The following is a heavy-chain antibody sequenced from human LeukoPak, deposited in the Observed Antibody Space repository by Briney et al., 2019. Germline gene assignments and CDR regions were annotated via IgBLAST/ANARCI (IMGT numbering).Heavy chain of an antibody. V-gene: IGHV4-31*03. D-gene: IGHD3-22*01. CDR3: ARDGATYYYDSSGYLEV. Sequence: SETLSLTCTVSGGSISSGGYYWSWIRQHPGKDLEWIVDIYYSGTTYYNPSLKSRVTISVDTSKNQFSLKLSSVTAAGTAVYYCARDGATYYYDSSGYLEVWGQGTLVTVSS. CDR2: IYYSGTT. J-gene: IGHJ4*02. CDR1: GGSISSGGYY.